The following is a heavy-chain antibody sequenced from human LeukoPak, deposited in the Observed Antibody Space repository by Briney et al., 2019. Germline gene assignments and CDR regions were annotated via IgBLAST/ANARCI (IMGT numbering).Heavy chain of an antibody. D-gene: IGHD6-19*01. Sequence: GGSLRLSCAASGFTFSRYWMSWVRQAPGRGLEWVANIKQDGSEKYYVDSVMGRFTISRDNAKNSVCLQMNSRRAEDTAVYYCARGTSGWTHYYFDSWGQGTLVTVSS. V-gene: IGHV3-7*01. CDR1: GFTFSRYW. J-gene: IGHJ4*02. CDR2: IKQDGSEK. CDR3: ARGTSGWTHYYFDS.